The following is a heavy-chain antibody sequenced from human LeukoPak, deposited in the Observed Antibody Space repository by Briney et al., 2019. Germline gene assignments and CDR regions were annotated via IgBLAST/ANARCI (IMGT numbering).Heavy chain of an antibody. CDR3: ARRRIRFWYFDL. CDR1: GGSISSYY. D-gene: IGHD3-16*01. V-gene: IGHV4-59*12. CDR2: IYYSGST. J-gene: IGHJ2*01. Sequence: SETLSLTCTVSGGSISSYYWSWIRQPPGKGLEWIGYIYYSGSTNYNPSLKSRVTISVDTSKNQFSLKLSSVTAADTAVYYCARRRIRFWYFDLWGRGTLVTVSS.